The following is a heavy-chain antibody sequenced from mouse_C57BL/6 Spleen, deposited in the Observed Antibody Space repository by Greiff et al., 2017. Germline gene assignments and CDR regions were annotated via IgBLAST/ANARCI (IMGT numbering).Heavy chain of an antibody. Sequence: DVKLVESGGGLVKPGGSLKLSCAASGFTFSDYGMHWVRQAPEQGLEWVAYISSGSSTIYYADTVKGRFTISRDNAKNTLFLQMTSLRSEDTAMYYCAKIYYCGSSPYWYTMDYWGQGTSVTVSS. CDR3: AKIYYCGSSPYWYTMDY. CDR2: ISSGSSTI. V-gene: IGHV5-17*01. D-gene: IGHD1-1*01. J-gene: IGHJ4*01. CDR1: GFTFSDYG.